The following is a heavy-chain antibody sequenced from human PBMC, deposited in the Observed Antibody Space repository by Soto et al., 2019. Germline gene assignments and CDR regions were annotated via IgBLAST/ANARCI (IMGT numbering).Heavy chain of an antibody. Sequence: GGSLRLSCAASGLPFSDYYMSWIRQAPGKGLEWVSYISSSGSTIYYADSVKGRFTISRDNAKNSLYLQMNSLRAADTAVYYCARVPRDRDFWSGYYTGPQNWFDPWGQGTLVTVSS. J-gene: IGHJ5*02. D-gene: IGHD3-3*01. CDR2: ISSSGSTI. CDR3: ARVPRDRDFWSGYYTGPQNWFDP. CDR1: GLPFSDYY. V-gene: IGHV3-11*01.